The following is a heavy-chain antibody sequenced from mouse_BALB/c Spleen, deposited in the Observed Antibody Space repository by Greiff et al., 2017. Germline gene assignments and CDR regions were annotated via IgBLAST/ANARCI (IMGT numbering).Heavy chain of an antibody. D-gene: IGHD4-1*01. Sequence: VHLVESGPGLVAPSQSLSITCTVSGFSFTSYGVHWVRQPPGKGLEWLGVIWAGGSTNYNSALMSRLSISKDNSKSQVFLKMNSLQTDDTAMYYCARVKLGRGMDYWGQGTSVTVSS. CDR1: GFSFTSYG. CDR2: IWAGGST. V-gene: IGHV2-9*02. J-gene: IGHJ4*01. CDR3: ARVKLGRGMDY.